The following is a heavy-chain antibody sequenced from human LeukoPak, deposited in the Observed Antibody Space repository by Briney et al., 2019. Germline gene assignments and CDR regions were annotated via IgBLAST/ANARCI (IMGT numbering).Heavy chain of an antibody. Sequence: PSQTLSLTCTVSGGSISSSSYYWGWIRQPPGKGLEWIGSIYYSGSTYYNPSLKSRVTISVDTSKNQFSLKLSSVTAADTAVYYCASLLGASQRITMVRGERIDAFDIWGQGTMVTVSS. D-gene: IGHD3-10*01. CDR1: GGSISSSSYY. V-gene: IGHV4-39*01. CDR2: IYYSGST. J-gene: IGHJ3*02. CDR3: ASLLGASQRITMVRGERIDAFDI.